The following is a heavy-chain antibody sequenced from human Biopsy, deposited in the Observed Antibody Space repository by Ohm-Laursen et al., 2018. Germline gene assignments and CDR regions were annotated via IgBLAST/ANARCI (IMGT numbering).Heavy chain of an antibody. CDR1: GYSFTSYY. V-gene: IGHV1-46*01. J-gene: IGHJ6*02. Sequence: SVKVSCKASGYSFTSYYMHWVRQAPGQGLEWMGMINPSGSTTSYPQIFQGRVTMTRDTSKSTVYMELTSLRSEDTAVYYCAATSTLYYYYYAMDVWDQGTTITVSS. CDR2: INPSGSTT. CDR3: AATSTLYYYYYAMDV.